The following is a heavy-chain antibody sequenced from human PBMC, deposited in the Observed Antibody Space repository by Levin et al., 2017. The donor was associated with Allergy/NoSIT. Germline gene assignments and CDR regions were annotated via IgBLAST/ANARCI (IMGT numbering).Heavy chain of an antibody. D-gene: IGHD5-18*01. CDR3: ARELHGYYYFDY. Sequence: GASVKVSCKTSGYTFSLYAISWVRQAPGQGPEWLGWISPYNGNTDYAQKFQGRVTMTTDTSTSTAYMELRSLRPDDTAVYYCARELHGYYYFDYWGQGTLVTVSS. J-gene: IGHJ4*02. V-gene: IGHV1-18*01. CDR1: GYTFSLYA. CDR2: ISPYNGNT.